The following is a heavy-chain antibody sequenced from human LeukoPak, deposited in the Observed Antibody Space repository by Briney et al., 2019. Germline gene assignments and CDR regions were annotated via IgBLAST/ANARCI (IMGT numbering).Heavy chain of an antibody. Sequence: ASVKVSCKASGYTFSAYYMHWVRQAPGEGLEWMGWINPNSGGTKYAQKFQGRVTMTRDTSISTVYMELSRLRSDDTAVYYCARDVEGGYPLIGFDYWGQGTLVTVSS. J-gene: IGHJ4*02. CDR3: ARDVEGGYPLIGFDY. CDR1: GYTFSAYY. D-gene: IGHD3-22*01. V-gene: IGHV1-2*02. CDR2: INPNSGGT.